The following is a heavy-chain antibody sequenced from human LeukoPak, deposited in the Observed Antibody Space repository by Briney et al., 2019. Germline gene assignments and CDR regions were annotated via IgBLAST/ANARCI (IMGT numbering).Heavy chain of an antibody. J-gene: IGHJ6*03. CDR1: GFTFSIYS. V-gene: IGHV3-48*04. Sequence: GGSLRLSCAASGFTFSIYSMNWVRQAPGKGLEWIPYISSSSTTIYYADSVKGRFTISRDNAKNSLYLQMNSLRAEDTAVYYCARDPYSGSYGNYYYYFMDVWGKGTTVTTSS. CDR2: ISSSSTTI. D-gene: IGHD1-26*01. CDR3: ARDPYSGSYGNYYYYFMDV.